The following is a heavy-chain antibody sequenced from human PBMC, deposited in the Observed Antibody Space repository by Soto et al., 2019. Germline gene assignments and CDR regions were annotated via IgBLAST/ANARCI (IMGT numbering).Heavy chain of an antibody. CDR1: GFSLSTREVG. D-gene: IGHD6-19*01. CDR2: IYWDDDK. J-gene: IGHJ4*02. Sequence: QITLKESGPTLVKSTQTLTLTCTFSGFSLSTREVGVGWIRQPPGKALEWLALIYWDDDKRYSPSLRNRLTITKDTSENQVVLTMTNMDPVDTATYYCAHAGGWYGRFDFWGQGTLVTVSS. CDR3: AHAGGWYGRFDF. V-gene: IGHV2-5*02.